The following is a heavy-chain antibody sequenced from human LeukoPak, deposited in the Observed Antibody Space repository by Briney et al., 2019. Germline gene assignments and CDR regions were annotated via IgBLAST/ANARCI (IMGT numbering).Heavy chain of an antibody. CDR1: GFTFSSYA. Sequence: GGSLRLSCAASGFTFSSYAMHWVRQAPGKGLEWAAVIPYDGNNKYYADSVKGRFTISRDNSKNTLYLQMNSLRTEDTAVYYCARDSTMVRGVLDYWGQGALVTVSS. D-gene: IGHD3-10*01. CDR2: IPYDGNNK. J-gene: IGHJ4*02. V-gene: IGHV3-30-3*01. CDR3: ARDSTMVRGVLDY.